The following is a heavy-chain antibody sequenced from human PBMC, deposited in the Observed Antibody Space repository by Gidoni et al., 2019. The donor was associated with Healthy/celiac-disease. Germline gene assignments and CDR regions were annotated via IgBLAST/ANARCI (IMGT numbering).Heavy chain of an antibody. CDR1: GGSISSYY. CDR2: IYYSGST. V-gene: IGHV4-59*08. D-gene: IGHD1-26*01. J-gene: IGHJ4*02. CDR3: ARLMVGELLGDYFDY. Sequence: QVQLQESGPGLVKPSETLSLTCTVSGGSISSYYWSWIRQPPGKGLEWIVYIYYSGSTNYNPSLKSRVTISVDTSKNQFSLKLSSVTAADTAVYYCARLMVGELLGDYFDYWGQGTLVTVSS.